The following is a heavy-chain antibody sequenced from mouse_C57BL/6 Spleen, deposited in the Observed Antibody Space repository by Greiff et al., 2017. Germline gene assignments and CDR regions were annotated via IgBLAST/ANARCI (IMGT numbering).Heavy chain of an antibody. V-gene: IGHV5-12*01. Sequence: DVKLVESGGGLVQPGGSLKLSCAASGFTFSDYYMYWVRQTPEKRLEWVAYISNGGGSTYYPDTVKGRFTISRDNAKNTLYLQMSRLKSEDTAMYYCASEIYYYGSSSHVWGTGTTVTVSS. CDR1: GFTFSDYY. J-gene: IGHJ1*03. CDR2: ISNGGGST. CDR3: ASEIYYYGSSSHV. D-gene: IGHD1-1*01.